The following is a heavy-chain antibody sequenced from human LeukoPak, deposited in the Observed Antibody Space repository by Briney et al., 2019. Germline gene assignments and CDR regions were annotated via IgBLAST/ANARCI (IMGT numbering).Heavy chain of an antibody. Sequence: GTSVKVSCKASGGTFTSYAFSWVRQAPGQGLECMGGIIPIFGTTNYAQKFQGRVTITADESTSTAYMELSSLRSEDTAVYYCARAQTSWGTRYPDYWGQGTLVTVSS. D-gene: IGHD2-2*01. CDR1: GGTFTSYA. CDR2: IIPIFGTT. V-gene: IGHV1-69*13. J-gene: IGHJ4*02. CDR3: ARAQTSWGTRYPDY.